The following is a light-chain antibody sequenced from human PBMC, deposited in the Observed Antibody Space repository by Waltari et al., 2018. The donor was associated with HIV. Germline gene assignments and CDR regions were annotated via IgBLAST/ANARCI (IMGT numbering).Light chain of an antibody. CDR3: QAWDSSTRGL. CDR2: QNK. V-gene: IGLV3-1*01. CDR1: KLGAKY. Sequence: SYELTQPPSMSVSPGQTASITCSGDKLGAKYVCWYQQKPGQSPVLVIDQNKKRPSGIPERFSGSNSGNTGTLTISGTQAVDEADYYCQAWDSSTRGLFGGGTKLTVL. J-gene: IGLJ2*01.